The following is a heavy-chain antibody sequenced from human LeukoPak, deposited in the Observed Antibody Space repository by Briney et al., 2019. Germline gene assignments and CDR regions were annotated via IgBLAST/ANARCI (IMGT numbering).Heavy chain of an antibody. D-gene: IGHD3-10*01. CDR1: GGSISSYY. Sequence: SETLSLTCTVSGGSISSYYWSWIRQPPGKGLEWIGYIYYSGSTNYNPSLKSRVTISVDTSKNQFSLKLSSVTAADTAVYYCARGVIWFGELLSHFDCWGQGTLVTVSS. CDR2: IYYSGST. J-gene: IGHJ4*02. V-gene: IGHV4-59*01. CDR3: ARGVIWFGELLSHFDC.